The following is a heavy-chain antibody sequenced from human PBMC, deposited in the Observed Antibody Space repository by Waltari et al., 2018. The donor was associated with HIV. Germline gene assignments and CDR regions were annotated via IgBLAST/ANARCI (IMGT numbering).Heavy chain of an antibody. Sequence: EVQLVESGGGLVKPGGSLRLSCAASGFTFSSFSMHWVRPAPGKGLEWVSSISISSTYIYYADSVKGRFTISRDNAKNSLYLQMNSLRAEDTAVYYCARGRDIVATWRDYFDYWGQGTLVTVSS. J-gene: IGHJ4*02. CDR1: GFTFSSFS. V-gene: IGHV3-21*01. CDR2: ISISSTYI. D-gene: IGHD5-12*01. CDR3: ARGRDIVATWRDYFDY.